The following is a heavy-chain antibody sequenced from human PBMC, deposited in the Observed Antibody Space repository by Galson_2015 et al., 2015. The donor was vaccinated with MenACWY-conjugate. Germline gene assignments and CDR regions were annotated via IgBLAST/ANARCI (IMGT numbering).Heavy chain of an antibody. V-gene: IGHV3-53*01. J-gene: IGHJ6*02. D-gene: IGHD3-10*01. CDR1: GLTVSSNY. Sequence: PLRLSCAAPGLTVSSNYMSWVRQAPGKGLEWVSIIYSGGNTYYADSVKGRFTISRDNSKNTLYLQMTSMRPEDTAVYYCARDRRFSSRGVVNSSRMDVWGQGTTVTVSS. CDR2: IYSGGNT. CDR3: ARDRRFSSRGVVNSSRMDV.